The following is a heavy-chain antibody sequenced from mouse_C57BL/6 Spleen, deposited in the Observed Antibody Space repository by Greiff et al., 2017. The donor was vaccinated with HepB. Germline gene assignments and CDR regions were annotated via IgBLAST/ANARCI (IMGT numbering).Heavy chain of an antibody. Sequence: VQLQQPGTELVKPGASVKLSCKASGYTFTSYWMHWVKQRPGQGLEWIGNINPSNGGTNYNEKFKSKATLTVDKSSSTAYMQLSSLTSEDSAVYYCAREGGYDYYAMDYWGQGTSVTVSS. V-gene: IGHV1-53*01. CDR1: GYTFTSYW. CDR2: INPSNGGT. CDR3: AREGGYDYYAMDY. D-gene: IGHD3-1*01. J-gene: IGHJ4*01.